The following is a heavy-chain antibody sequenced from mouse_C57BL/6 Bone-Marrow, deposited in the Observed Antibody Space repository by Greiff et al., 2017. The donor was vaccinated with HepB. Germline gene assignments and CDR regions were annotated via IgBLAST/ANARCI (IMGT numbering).Heavy chain of an antibody. CDR2: IYPGDGDT. CDR3: ARRTDSSGPYWYAMDY. D-gene: IGHD3-2*02. Sequence: VQLQQSGAELVKPGASVKISCKASGYAFSSYWMNWVKQRPGKGLEWIGQIYPGDGDTNYNGKFKGKATLTADKSSSTAYMQLSSLTSEDSAVYFCARRTDSSGPYWYAMDYWGQGTSVTVSS. V-gene: IGHV1-80*01. J-gene: IGHJ4*01. CDR1: GYAFSSYW.